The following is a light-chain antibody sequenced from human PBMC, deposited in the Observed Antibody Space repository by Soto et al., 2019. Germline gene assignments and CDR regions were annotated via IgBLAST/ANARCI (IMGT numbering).Light chain of an antibody. CDR3: QQSGSSPWT. CDR1: QSLSGSY. Sequence: DIVLTQSPGILSLSPGERASLSCRASQSLSGSYLAWYQQKPGQAPRLLIYGASSRGTGIPDRFSGSGSGPDFTLTISRLEPEDFAVYFCQQSGSSPWTFGQGTKVEIK. J-gene: IGKJ1*01. V-gene: IGKV3-20*01. CDR2: GAS.